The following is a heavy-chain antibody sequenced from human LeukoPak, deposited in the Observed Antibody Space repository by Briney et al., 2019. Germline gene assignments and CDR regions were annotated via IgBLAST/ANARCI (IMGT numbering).Heavy chain of an antibody. D-gene: IGHD3-10*01. CDR1: GDSFSSNSAA. Sequence: SQTLSLTCAISGDSFSSNSAAWNWIRQSPSRGLEWLGRTYYRSKWYNDYAVSVKSRITINPDTSKNQFSLQLNSVTPEDTAVYYCARVSSYGSGSIYSTFYYGVDVWGKGTTVTVSS. CDR3: ARVSSYGSGSIYSTFYYGVDV. V-gene: IGHV6-1*01. CDR2: TYYRSKWYN. J-gene: IGHJ6*04.